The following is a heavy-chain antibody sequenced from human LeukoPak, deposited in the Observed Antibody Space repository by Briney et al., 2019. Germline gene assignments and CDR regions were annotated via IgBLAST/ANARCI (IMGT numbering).Heavy chain of an antibody. CDR1: GGTFSSYA. D-gene: IGHD3-9*01. J-gene: IGHJ5*02. CDR3: ARVLRYFGFDP. CDR2: IIPILGIA. Sequence: SVKVSCKASGGTFSSYAISWVRQAPGQGLEWMGRIIPILGIANYAQKFQGRVTITADKSTSTAYMELSSLRSEDTAVYYCARVLRYFGFDPWGQGTLVTVSS. V-gene: IGHV1-69*04.